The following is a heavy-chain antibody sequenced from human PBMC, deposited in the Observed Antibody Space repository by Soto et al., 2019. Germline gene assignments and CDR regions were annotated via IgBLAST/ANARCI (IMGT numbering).Heavy chain of an antibody. D-gene: IGHD3-22*01. J-gene: IGHJ4*02. CDR3: ARDQYYDSSGYYYVGQLDY. V-gene: IGHV1-3*01. Sequence: GASVKVSCKASGYIFTSDAMHWVRQAPGQRLEWMGWINAGNGNTKYSRKFQGRVTITRDTSANTVYMELSSLRSEDTAVYYCARDQYYDSSGYYYVGQLDYWGQGTLVTVSS. CDR1: GYIFTSDA. CDR2: INAGNGNT.